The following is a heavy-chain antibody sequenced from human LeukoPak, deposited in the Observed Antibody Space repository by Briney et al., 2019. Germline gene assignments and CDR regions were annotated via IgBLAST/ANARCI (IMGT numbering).Heavy chain of an antibody. D-gene: IGHD6-6*01. CDR3: ARGGYSSSLGLDY. CDR2: ISSTSSTI. Sequence: GGSLRLSCAASGFTFSSYSMNWVRQAPGKGLEWISYISSTSSTIYYADSVKGRFTISRDNAKNSLYLQMNSLRDEDTAVYYCARGGYSSSLGLDYWGQGTLVTVSS. J-gene: IGHJ4*02. CDR1: GFTFSSYS. V-gene: IGHV3-48*02.